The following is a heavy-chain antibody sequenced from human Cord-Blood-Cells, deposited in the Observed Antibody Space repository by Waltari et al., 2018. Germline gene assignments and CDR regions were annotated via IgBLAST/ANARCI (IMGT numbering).Heavy chain of an antibody. D-gene: IGHD7-27*01. CDR1: GYTFTGYS. V-gene: IGHV1-2*02. CDR3: ARTNWGFQTDAFDI. Sequence: QVQLVQSGAEVNTPGASVKVSCKASGYTFTGYSMHWVRQAPGQGLEWMGWINPNSGGTNYAQKFQGRVTMTRDTSISTAYMELSRLRSDDTAVYYCARTNWGFQTDAFDIWGQGTMVTVSS. J-gene: IGHJ3*02. CDR2: INPNSGGT.